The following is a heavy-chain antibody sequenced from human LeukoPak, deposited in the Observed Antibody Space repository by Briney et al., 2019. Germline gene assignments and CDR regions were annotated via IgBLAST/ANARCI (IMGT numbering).Heavy chain of an antibody. CDR3: AKEMGPMVHGDY. D-gene: IGHD2-8*01. CDR2: INSVSSSI. Sequence: KPGGSLRLSCAASGFSFRSYHMNWVRQAPGKGLELVSSINSVSSSIYYADSVKGRFTISRDNDKSSLYLQMNSLRAEDTAVYYCAKEMGPMVHGDYWGQGTLVTVSS. CDR1: GFSFRSYH. V-gene: IGHV3-21*01. J-gene: IGHJ4*02.